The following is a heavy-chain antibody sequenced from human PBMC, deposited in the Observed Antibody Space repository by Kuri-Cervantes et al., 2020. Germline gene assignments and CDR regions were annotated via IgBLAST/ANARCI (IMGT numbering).Heavy chain of an antibody. D-gene: IGHD6-25*01. CDR2: ISSSSSTI. J-gene: IGHJ6*02. Sequence: GESLKISCAASGFTFSSYSMNWVRQAPGKGLEWVSYISSSSSTIYYADSVKGRFTISRDNAKNSLYLQMNSLRAEDTAVYCCARDALAGGFGYGMDVWGQGTTVTVSS. CDR3: ARDALAGGFGYGMDV. CDR1: GFTFSSYS. V-gene: IGHV3-48*01.